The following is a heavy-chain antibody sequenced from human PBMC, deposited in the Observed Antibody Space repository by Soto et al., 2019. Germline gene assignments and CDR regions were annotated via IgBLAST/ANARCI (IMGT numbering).Heavy chain of an antibody. Sequence: QVQLVESGGGVVQPGRSLRVSCAASGFTFSLYAMHWVRQAPGTGLEWVAVISYDGTKTYYADSVKGRFTISRDNSKNTVYLQMNSLRDEDTAVYYCAKDRGPRRQWLIDHFDYWGQGTLVTVSP. CDR2: ISYDGTKT. J-gene: IGHJ4*02. D-gene: IGHD6-19*01. V-gene: IGHV3-30*18. CDR1: GFTFSLYA. CDR3: AKDRGPRRQWLIDHFDY.